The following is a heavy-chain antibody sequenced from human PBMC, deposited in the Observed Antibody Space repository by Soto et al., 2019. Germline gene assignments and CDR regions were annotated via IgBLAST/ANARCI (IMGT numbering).Heavy chain of an antibody. CDR3: ARTERSGAPIDY. Sequence: QVQLVQSGAEVKKPGSSVKVSCKASGGTFSSYAISWVRQAPGQGLEWMGGIIPIYGTANYAQTFQGRVTITADKSASTAYMELSSLRSEDTAVYYCARTERSGAPIDYWGHGTLVTVSS. J-gene: IGHJ4*01. D-gene: IGHD1-26*01. CDR1: GGTFSSYA. V-gene: IGHV1-69*06. CDR2: IIPIYGTA.